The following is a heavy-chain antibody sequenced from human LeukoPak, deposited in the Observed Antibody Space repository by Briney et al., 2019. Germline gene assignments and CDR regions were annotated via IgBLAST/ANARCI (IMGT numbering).Heavy chain of an antibody. CDR3: AVGNCSGGSCFPGSYYYGMDV. D-gene: IGHD2-15*01. CDR1: GGTFSSYA. J-gene: IGHJ6*02. Sequence: GASVKVSCKASGGTFSSYAISWVRQAPGQGLEWMGGIIPIFGTANYAQKFQGRVTITADESTSTAYMELSSLRSEDTAVYYCAVGNCSGGSCFPGSYYYGMDVWGQGTTVTVSS. CDR2: IIPIFGTA. V-gene: IGHV1-69*13.